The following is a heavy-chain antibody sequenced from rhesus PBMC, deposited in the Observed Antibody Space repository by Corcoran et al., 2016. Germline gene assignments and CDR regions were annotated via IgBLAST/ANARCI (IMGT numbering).Heavy chain of an antibody. CDR1: GFSISRGYG. CDR3: ARDCGYSGYSFGFDY. D-gene: IGHD5-30*01. V-gene: IGHV4-127*01. Sequence: QVQLQEPGPGLVKPSETLSLTGAVSGFSISRGYGWSWIRRPPGKGLEEVGDIGGSSGSTNYNPSLKSRVTISKDTSKNQFSLKLSSVTAADTAVYYCARDCGYSGYSFGFDYWGQGVLVTVSS. CDR2: IGGSSGST. J-gene: IGHJ4*01.